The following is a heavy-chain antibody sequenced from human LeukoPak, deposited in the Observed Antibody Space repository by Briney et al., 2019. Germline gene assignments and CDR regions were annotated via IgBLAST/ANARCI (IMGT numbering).Heavy chain of an antibody. CDR2: ISSSDDST. CDR1: GFTFSSYA. CDR3: ARHGDYHYNS. J-gene: IGHJ4*02. D-gene: IGHD4-17*01. V-gene: IGHV3-23*01. Sequence: GGSLRLSCAASGFTFSSYAMSWARQAPGKGLEWVSTISSSDDSTYYADSVKGRFTISRDNSRNTLYLQMNSLRAEDTAVYYCARHGDYHYNSWGQGTLVTVSS.